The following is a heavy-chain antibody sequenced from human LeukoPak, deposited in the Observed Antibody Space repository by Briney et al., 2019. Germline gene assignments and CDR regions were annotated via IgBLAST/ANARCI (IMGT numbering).Heavy chain of an antibody. D-gene: IGHD3-22*01. J-gene: IGHJ3*02. CDR2: ISGSGGST. CDR3: AKDYYDSSGYAAMSAFDI. Sequence: GGSLRLSCAASGFTFSSYWMSWVRQAPGKGLEWVSAISGSGGSTYYADSVKGRFTISRDNSKNTLYLQMNSLRAEDTAVYYCAKDYYDSSGYAAMSAFDIWGQGTMVTVSS. CDR1: GFTFSSYW. V-gene: IGHV3-23*01.